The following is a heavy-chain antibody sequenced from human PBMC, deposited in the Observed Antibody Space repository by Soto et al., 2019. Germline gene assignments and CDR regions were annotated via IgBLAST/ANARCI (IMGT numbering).Heavy chain of an antibody. D-gene: IGHD3-22*01. Sequence: EVQLLDSGGGLIQPGGSLRLSCADSGFTFRNYAMNWVRQAPGKGLEWVSGISVSGGSTYYADSVKGRFTVSRDNSKNTVFLQMNSLRAEDTAVYFCAKGMYYYDSSGYRLFDYWGQGTLVTVSS. J-gene: IGHJ4*02. CDR2: ISVSGGST. CDR3: AKGMYYYDSSGYRLFDY. V-gene: IGHV3-23*01. CDR1: GFTFRNYA.